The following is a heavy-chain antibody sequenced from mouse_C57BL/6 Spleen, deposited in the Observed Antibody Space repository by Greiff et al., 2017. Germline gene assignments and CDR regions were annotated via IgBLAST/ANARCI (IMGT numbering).Heavy chain of an antibody. CDR2: ISYDGSN. Sequence: ESGPGLVKPSQSLSLTCSVTGYSITSGYYWNWIRQFPGNKLEWMGYISYDGSNNYNPSLKNRISITRDTSKNQFFLKLNSVTTEDTATYDCARGNYLWYFDVWGTGTTVTVSS. D-gene: IGHD2-1*01. J-gene: IGHJ1*03. V-gene: IGHV3-6*01. CDR1: GYSITSGYY. CDR3: ARGNYLWYFDV.